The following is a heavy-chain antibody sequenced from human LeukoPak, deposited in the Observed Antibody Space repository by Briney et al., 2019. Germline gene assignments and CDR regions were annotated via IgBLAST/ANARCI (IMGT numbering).Heavy chain of an antibody. V-gene: IGHV3-11*04. CDR2: ISSSGSTI. CDR1: GFAFSDYY. D-gene: IGHD5-12*01. J-gene: IGHJ4*02. CDR3: ARAPHPGYSDY. Sequence: GGSLRLSCAASGFAFSDYYMSWIRQAPGKGLEWVSYISSSGSTIYYADSVKGRFTISRDNAKNSLYLQMNSLRAEDTAVYYCARAPHPGYSDYWGQGTLVTVSS.